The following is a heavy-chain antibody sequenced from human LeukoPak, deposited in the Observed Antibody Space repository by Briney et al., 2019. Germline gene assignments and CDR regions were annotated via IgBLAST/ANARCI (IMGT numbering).Heavy chain of an antibody. V-gene: IGHV3-30-3*01. CDR2: ISYDGSNK. D-gene: IGHD5-12*01. CDR1: GFTFSSYA. J-gene: IGHJ4*02. CDR3: ARDLVATIEGFDY. Sequence: PGGSLRLSCAASGFTFSSYAMHWVRQAPGKGLEWVAVISYDGSNKYYADSVKGRFTISRDNSKNTLYLQMDSLRAEDTAVYYFARDLVATIEGFDYWGQGTLVTVSS.